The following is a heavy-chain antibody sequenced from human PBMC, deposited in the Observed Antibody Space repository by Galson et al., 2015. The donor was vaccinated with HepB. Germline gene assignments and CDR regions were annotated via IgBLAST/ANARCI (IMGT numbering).Heavy chain of an antibody. J-gene: IGHJ4*02. CDR1: GGTFSSYA. V-gene: IGHV1-69*13. CDR2: IIPIFGTA. D-gene: IGHD6-19*01. Sequence: SVKVSCKASGGTFSSYAISWVRQAPGQGLEWMGGIIPIFGTANYAQKFQGRVTITADESTSTAYMELSSLRSEDTAVYYCARGGAVALVFDFDYWGQGTLVTVSS. CDR3: ARGGAVALVFDFDY.